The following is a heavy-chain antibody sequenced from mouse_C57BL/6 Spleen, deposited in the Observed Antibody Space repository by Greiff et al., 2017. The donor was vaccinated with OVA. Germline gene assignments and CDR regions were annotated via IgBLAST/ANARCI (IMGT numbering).Heavy chain of an antibody. V-gene: IGHV1-50*01. Sequence: QVQLQQPGAELVKPGASVKLSCKASGYTFTSYWMQWVKQRPGQGLEWIGEIDPSDSYTNYNQKFKGKATLTVDTSSSTAYMQLSSLTSEDSAVYYCARGSPLDSWGQGTTLTVSS. CDR1: GYTFTSYW. CDR3: ARGSPLDS. CDR2: IDPSDSYT. J-gene: IGHJ2*01.